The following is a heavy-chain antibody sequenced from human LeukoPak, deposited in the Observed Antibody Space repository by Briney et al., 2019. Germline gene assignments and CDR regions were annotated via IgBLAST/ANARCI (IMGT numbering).Heavy chain of an antibody. Sequence: GGSLRLSCAASGFTFSSYAMSWVRQAPGKGLEWVAGISGSGGSTYYADSVKGRFTISRDNSKNTLYLQMNSLRAAATAVYYCAKRYCSGGSCYGFDYWGQGTLVTVSS. D-gene: IGHD2-15*01. CDR2: ISGSGGST. J-gene: IGHJ4*02. CDR1: GFTFSSYA. CDR3: AKRYCSGGSCYGFDY. V-gene: IGHV3-23*01.